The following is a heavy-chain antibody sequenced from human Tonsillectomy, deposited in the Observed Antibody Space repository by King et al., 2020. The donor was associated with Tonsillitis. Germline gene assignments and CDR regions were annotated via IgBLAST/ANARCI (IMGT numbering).Heavy chain of an antibody. D-gene: IGHD3-10*01. CDR2: IRYDGKNK. Sequence: VQLVESGGDVVQPGGSLRLSCVASGFSFSNYGIHWVRQAPGKGLEWVAFIRYDGKNKDYADSEKGRFTISRDNFENTVYLQMNRLTTDDTAVYYCARVPTPYHYGSGSYHGHCGMDVGGQGTTVTVSS. CDR1: GFSFSNYG. V-gene: IGHV3-30*02. CDR3: ARVPTPYHYGSGSYHGHCGMDV. J-gene: IGHJ6*02.